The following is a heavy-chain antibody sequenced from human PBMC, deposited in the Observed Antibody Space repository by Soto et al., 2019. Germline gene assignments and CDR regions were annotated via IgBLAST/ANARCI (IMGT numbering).Heavy chain of an antibody. V-gene: IGHV3-74*01. CDR1: GFTLSNYW. J-gene: IGHJ4*02. Sequence: EVQLVESGGVSVQPGGSLRLSCTASGFTLSNYWMHWVRQAPGKGLVWVSRINTDGSTTTYADSVKGRFTISIDNAKNTLYVQMNSLGDEDTAVYYWVRRRRGDGYAFGYWGQGTLVTVSS. CDR2: INTDGSTT. D-gene: IGHD5-12*01. CDR3: VRRRRGDGYAFGY.